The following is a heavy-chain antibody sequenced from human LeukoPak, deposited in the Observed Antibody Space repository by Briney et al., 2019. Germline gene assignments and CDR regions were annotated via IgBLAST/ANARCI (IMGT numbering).Heavy chain of an antibody. D-gene: IGHD6-19*01. Sequence: PGGSLRLSCAASGFTFSDYWMHWVRQAPGKGLVWVSGINSDGSTTSYADSVKGRFTISRDNSKNTLYLQMNSLRAEDAAVYYCAKDLQQWLVGDWFDPWGQGTLVTVSS. CDR2: INSDGSTT. V-gene: IGHV3-74*01. CDR1: GFTFSDYW. CDR3: AKDLQQWLVGDWFDP. J-gene: IGHJ5*02.